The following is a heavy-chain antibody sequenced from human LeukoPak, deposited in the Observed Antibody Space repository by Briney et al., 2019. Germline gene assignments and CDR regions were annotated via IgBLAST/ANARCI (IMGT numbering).Heavy chain of an antibody. CDR2: INHSGST. CDR3: ARGQNGSGSYYNPGPPDY. CDR1: GGSFSGYY. D-gene: IGHD3-10*01. Sequence: SETLSLTCAVYGGSFSGYYWSWIRQPPGKGLEWIGEINHSGSTNYNPSLKSRVTISVDTSKNQFSLKLSSVTAADTAVYYCARGQNGSGSYYNPGPPDYWGQGTLVTVPS. V-gene: IGHV4-34*01. J-gene: IGHJ4*02.